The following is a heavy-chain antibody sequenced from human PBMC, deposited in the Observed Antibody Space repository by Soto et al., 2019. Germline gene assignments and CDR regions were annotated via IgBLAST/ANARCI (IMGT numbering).Heavy chain of an antibody. V-gene: IGHV5-10-1*01. Sequence: GESLKISCQASGYSFTRFWIGWVRQMPGKGLEWMGTIDPSDSYTNYSPSFQGHVTISADKSINTGYLQWSSLKASDTAMYYCARAVAGTYYYYGMDVWGQGTTVTVSS. CDR3: ARAVAGTYYYYGMDV. CDR2: IDPSDSYT. D-gene: IGHD6-19*01. J-gene: IGHJ6*02. CDR1: GYSFTRFW.